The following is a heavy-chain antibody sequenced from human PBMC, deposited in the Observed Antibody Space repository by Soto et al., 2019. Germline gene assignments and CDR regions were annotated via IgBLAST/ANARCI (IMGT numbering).Heavy chain of an antibody. CDR2: IQPGDSDT. D-gene: IGHD2-8*01. J-gene: IGHJ4*02. CDR3: ARRDNNGLPDY. V-gene: IGHV5-51*01. Sequence: PGESLKISCQGSGYRFTDYWIGWVRQIPGKGLEWMGIIQPGDSDTRYSPSFQGQVTISADKSITTAYLHYSSLKASDTAMYYCARRDNNGLPDYWGQGTLVTVSS. CDR1: GYRFTDYW.